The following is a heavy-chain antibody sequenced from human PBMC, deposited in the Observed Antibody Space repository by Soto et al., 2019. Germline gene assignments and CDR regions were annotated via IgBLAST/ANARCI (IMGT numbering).Heavy chain of an antibody. CDR3: AREVAADGTFREDVFDI. Sequence: QVHLVQSGAEVKKPGSSVKVSCKASGGTFSNHAINWVRQAPGQGLEWMGRIIPIFTTTNYVQKFQGRVTITADESTITAYMELSSLKHDDTAVYYCAREVAADGTFREDVFDIWCQGTLVTVSS. CDR2: IIPIFTTT. V-gene: IGHV1-69*12. D-gene: IGHD6-13*01. CDR1: GGTFSNHA. J-gene: IGHJ3*02.